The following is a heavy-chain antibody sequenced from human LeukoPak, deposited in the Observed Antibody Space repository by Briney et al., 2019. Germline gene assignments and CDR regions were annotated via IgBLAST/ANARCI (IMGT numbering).Heavy chain of an antibody. CDR3: ARLVGWGRFDH. D-gene: IGHD6-6*01. CDR2: ISPNGDST. Sequence: GGSLRLSCVASGFTFSSYPMHWVRQAPGKGLEYVSAISPNGDSTYYANSVKGRFTISRDNDKKSLYLHMNSLRAEDTGVYYCARLVGWGRFDHWGQGTLLTVSS. J-gene: IGHJ5*02. CDR1: GFTFSSYP. V-gene: IGHV3-64*01.